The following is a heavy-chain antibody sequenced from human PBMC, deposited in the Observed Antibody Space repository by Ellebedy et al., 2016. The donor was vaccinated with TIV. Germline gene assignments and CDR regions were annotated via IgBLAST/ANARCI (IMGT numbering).Heavy chain of an antibody. V-gene: IGHV3-30*18. Sequence: GGSLRLXXAASGFTFSSYGMHWVRQAPGKGLEWVAVISYDGSNKYYADSVKGRFTISRDNSKNSLYLQMNSLRAEDTALYYCAKDSGYSSVHQFDYWGQGTLVTVSS. CDR2: ISYDGSNK. CDR3: AKDSGYSSVHQFDY. J-gene: IGHJ4*02. D-gene: IGHD6-19*01. CDR1: GFTFSSYG.